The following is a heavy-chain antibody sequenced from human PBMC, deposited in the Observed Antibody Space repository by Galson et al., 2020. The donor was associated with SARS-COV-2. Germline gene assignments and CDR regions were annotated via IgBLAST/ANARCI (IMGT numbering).Heavy chain of an antibody. CDR3: AILWFGDSSSVDY. Sequence: GGSLRLSCAASGSSSSGFTSTNYGIHWVRQAPGKGLEWVAVIWHDGSDKYYADSVKGRFTVSRDNSKNTVFLQMDSLRAEDTAIYYCAILWFGDSSSVDYWGQGTLVTVSS. CDR1: GSSSSGFTSTNYG. CDR2: IWHDGSDK. J-gene: IGHJ4*02. D-gene: IGHD3-10*01. V-gene: IGHV3-33*01.